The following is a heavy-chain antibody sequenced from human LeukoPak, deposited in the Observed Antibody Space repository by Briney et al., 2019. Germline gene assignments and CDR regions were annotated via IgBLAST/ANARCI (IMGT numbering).Heavy chain of an antibody. V-gene: IGHV3-7*01. CDR1: GFVFSSYR. CDR2: IKQDGSEK. Sequence: GGSLRLSCAASGFVFSSYRMSWVRQAPGKGLEWVANIKQDGSEKYYVDSVKGRFTISRDNAKNSLYLQMNSLRAEDTAVYYCVYSGDYEKGYWGQGTLVTVSS. CDR3: VYSGDYEKGY. J-gene: IGHJ4*02. D-gene: IGHD4-17*01.